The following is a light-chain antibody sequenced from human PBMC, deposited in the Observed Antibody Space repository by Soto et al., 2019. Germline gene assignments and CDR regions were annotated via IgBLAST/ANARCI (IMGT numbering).Light chain of an antibody. CDR3: HQYGNSPT. Sequence: EIVMTQSPATLSVSPGEAAILSCRASQSVGRNLAWYQQRPGQAPRLLIFGASTRASGVPDRFSGGGSGTEFSLTISRLDPEDFAVYYCHQYGNSPTFGQGTKVDIK. V-gene: IGKV3-15*01. J-gene: IGKJ1*01. CDR1: QSVGRN. CDR2: GAS.